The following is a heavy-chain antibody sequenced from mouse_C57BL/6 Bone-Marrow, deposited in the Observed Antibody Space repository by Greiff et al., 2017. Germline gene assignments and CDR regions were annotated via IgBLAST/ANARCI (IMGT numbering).Heavy chain of an antibody. CDR2: IYPRSGNT. CDR1: GYTFTSYG. J-gene: IGHJ4*01. D-gene: IGHD1-1*01. Sequence: QVQLQQSGAELARPGASVKLSCKASGYTFTSYGISWVKQRTGQGLEWIGEIYPRSGNTYYNEKFKGKAPLTADKSSSTAYMEIRSLTSEDSAVYYCAWGTVVATWDYAMDYWGRGTSVTVSS. CDR3: AWGTVVATWDYAMDY. V-gene: IGHV1-81*01.